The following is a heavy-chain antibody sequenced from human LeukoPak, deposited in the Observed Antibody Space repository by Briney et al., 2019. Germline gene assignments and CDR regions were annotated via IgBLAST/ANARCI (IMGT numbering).Heavy chain of an antibody. D-gene: IGHD3-10*01. J-gene: IGHJ4*02. CDR2: IYFSGST. CDR1: GGSISSYY. CDR3: ARLPNKYGSGSAHFDY. V-gene: IGHV4-59*01. Sequence: NPSETLSLTCTVSGGSISSYYWNWLRQPPGKGLEWIGYIYFSGSTNYNPSLNSRVTISVDTSKNQFSLKLSSVTAADTAVYYCARLPNKYGSGSAHFDYWGQGTLVTVSS.